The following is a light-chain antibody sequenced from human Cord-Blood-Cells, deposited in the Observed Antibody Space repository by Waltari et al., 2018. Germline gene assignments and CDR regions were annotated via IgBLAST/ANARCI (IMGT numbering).Light chain of an antibody. CDR2: DAS. V-gene: IGKV3-11*01. J-gene: IGKJ2*03. CDR1: QSVSSY. Sequence: ENVLTQSPATLYLSPGERATLSCRASQSVSSYLAWYQQKPGQAPTLLIYDASNRATGIPARFSGSGSGTDFTLTISSLEPEDFAVYYCQQRSNWPRGYSFGQGTKLEIK. CDR3: QQRSNWPRGYS.